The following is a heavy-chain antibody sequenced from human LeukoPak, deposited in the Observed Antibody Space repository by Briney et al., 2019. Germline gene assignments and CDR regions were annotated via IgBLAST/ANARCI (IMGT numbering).Heavy chain of an antibody. CDR3: AAGAYDSSGPVRFS. CDR1: GFTFSSYG. D-gene: IGHD3-22*01. CDR2: ISYDGSNK. J-gene: IGHJ4*02. Sequence: GRSLRLSCAASGFTFSSYGMHGVRQAPGKGLEWVAVISYDGSNKYYADSVKGRFTISRDNSKNTLYLQMNSLRAEDTAVYYCAAGAYDSSGPVRFSGGQETLVTVSS. V-gene: IGHV3-30*03.